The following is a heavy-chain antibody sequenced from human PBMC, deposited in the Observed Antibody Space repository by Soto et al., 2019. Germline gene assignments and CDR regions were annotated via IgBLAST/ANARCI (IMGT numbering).Heavy chain of an antibody. J-gene: IGHJ2*01. CDR2: IIPIFGTA. D-gene: IGHD4-17*01. Sequence: QVQLVQSGAEVKKPGSSVKVSCKASGGTFSSYAISWVRQAPGQGLEWMGGIIPIFGTANYAQKFQGRVTITADESTSTAYMELSSLRSEDTAVYYCASSPRYGDYVGWYFDLWGRGILVTVSS. V-gene: IGHV1-69*01. CDR3: ASSPRYGDYVGWYFDL. CDR1: GGTFSSYA.